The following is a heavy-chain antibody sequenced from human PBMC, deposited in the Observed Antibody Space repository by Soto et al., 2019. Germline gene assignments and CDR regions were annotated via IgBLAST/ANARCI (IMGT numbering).Heavy chain of an antibody. V-gene: IGHV1-69*13. CDR3: ARAVILTGYWEHYYYGMDV. CDR2: IIPIFGTA. J-gene: IGHJ6*02. CDR1: GGTFSSYA. D-gene: IGHD3-9*01. Sequence: SVKVSCKASGGTFSSYAISWVRQAPGQGLEWMGGIIPIFGTANYAQKFQGRVTITADESTSTAYMELSSRRSEDTAVYYCARAVILTGYWEHYYYGMDVWGQGTTVTVSS.